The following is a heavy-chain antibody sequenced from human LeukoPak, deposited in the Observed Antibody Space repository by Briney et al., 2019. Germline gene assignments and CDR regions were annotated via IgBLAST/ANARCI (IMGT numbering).Heavy chain of an antibody. V-gene: IGHV3-7*01. CDR3: ARDGDIVVVPAAPNWFDP. D-gene: IGHD2-2*01. Sequence: GRSLRLSCAASGFTFSSYWMSWVRQAPGKRVEWVANIKQDGSDKYYVDSVKGRFTLSRDNAKNSLYLQMNSLRAEDTAVYYCARDGDIVVVPAAPNWFDPWGQGTLVTVSS. CDR2: IKQDGSDK. J-gene: IGHJ5*02. CDR1: GFTFSSYW.